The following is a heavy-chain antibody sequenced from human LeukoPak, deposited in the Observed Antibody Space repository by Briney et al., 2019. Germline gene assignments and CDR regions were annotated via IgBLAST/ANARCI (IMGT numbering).Heavy chain of an antibody. CDR1: GGSISSYY. V-gene: IGHV4-59*01. CDR2: IYYSGST. J-gene: IGHJ6*03. D-gene: IGHD6-19*01. CDR3: AREVSSGWYYYYMDV. Sequence: SETLSLTCTVSGGSISSYYWSWIRQPPGKGLEWIGYIYYSGSTNYNPSLMSRVTISVDTSKNQFSLKLSSVTAADTAVYYCAREVSSGWYYYYMDVWGKGTTVTVSS.